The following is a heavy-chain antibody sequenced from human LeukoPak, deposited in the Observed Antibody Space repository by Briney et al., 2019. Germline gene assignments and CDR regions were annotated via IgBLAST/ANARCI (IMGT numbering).Heavy chain of an antibody. CDR2: MNPNSGNT. J-gene: IGHJ6*02. CDR1: GYTFTSYD. CDR3: ARSRTGSYYDILTGYPDYYYYYGMDV. D-gene: IGHD3-9*01. Sequence: ASVKVSCKASGYTFTSYDTNWVRQATGQGLEWMGWMNPNSGNTGYAQKFQGRVTMTRNTSISTAYMELSSLRSEDTAVYYCARSRTGSYYDILTGYPDYYYYYGMDVWGQGTTVTVSS. V-gene: IGHV1-8*01.